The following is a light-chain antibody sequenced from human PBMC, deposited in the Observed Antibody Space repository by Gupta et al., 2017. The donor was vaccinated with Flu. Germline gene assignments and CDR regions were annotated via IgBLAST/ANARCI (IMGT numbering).Light chain of an antibody. CDR1: QRVNSK. J-gene: IGKJ5*01. V-gene: IGKV3-11*01. Sequence: EIVLTQSPATLPLASGARATLSCSASQRVNSKLAWYQRKAGKAPRLLNYVASSRATDIPAICSGSGSGTDCALTISSVGPEDFAVYYCQQRTNGRSFGQGTRLEMK. CDR3: QQRTNGRS. CDR2: VAS.